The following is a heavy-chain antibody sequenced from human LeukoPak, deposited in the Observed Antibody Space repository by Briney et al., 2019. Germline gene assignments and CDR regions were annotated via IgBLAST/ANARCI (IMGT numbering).Heavy chain of an antibody. D-gene: IGHD1-26*01. CDR3: AKDGSPYYYYMDV. Sequence: PGGSLRLSCAASGFTFSTYAMSWVRQAPGKGLEWVSTISGSGGSTYYADSVKGRFTISRDNSKNTLYLQMNSLRADDTAVYYCAKDGSPYYYYMDVWGKGTTVTVSS. J-gene: IGHJ6*03. CDR2: ISGSGGST. V-gene: IGHV3-23*01. CDR1: GFTFSTYA.